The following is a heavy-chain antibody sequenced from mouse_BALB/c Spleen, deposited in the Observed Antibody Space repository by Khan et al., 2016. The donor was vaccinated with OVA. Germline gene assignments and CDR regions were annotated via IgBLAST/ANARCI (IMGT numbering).Heavy chain of an antibody. D-gene: IGHD2-2*01. CDR1: GYSITSDYA. CDR3: ARSIYYGYAYFDN. J-gene: IGHJ2*01. V-gene: IGHV3-2*02. Sequence: EVELVESGPGLVKPSQSLSLTCTVTGYSITSDYAWNCIRQFPGNKLEWMGYISYSGSTRYHPSLKRRISITRDTSKNQSCLQWKSVTTEDTATYDCARSIYYGYAYFDNWGQGTTITVST. CDR2: ISYSGST.